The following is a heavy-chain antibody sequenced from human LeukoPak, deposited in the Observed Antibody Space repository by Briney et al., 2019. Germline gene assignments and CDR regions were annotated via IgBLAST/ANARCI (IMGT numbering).Heavy chain of an antibody. CDR3: ARDTFQPGLIDC. Sequence: GGSLRLSCAASEFTFSLYAMNWVRQAPGKGLEWVSYINDVSGDIHYADSVKGRFTISRDNAKNTLYLQMNSLRAENTAVYYCARDTFQPGLIDCWGQGTLVTVSS. CDR1: EFTFSLYA. J-gene: IGHJ4*02. D-gene: IGHD2-2*01. CDR2: INDVSGDI. V-gene: IGHV3-21*05.